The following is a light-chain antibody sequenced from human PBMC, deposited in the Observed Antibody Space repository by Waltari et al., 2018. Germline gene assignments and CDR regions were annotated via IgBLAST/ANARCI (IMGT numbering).Light chain of an antibody. V-gene: IGKV3-20*01. J-gene: IGKJ1*01. Sequence: EIMLTQSPGTLSLSPGERATLSCRASQSISKYLAWYQQKPGQAPRLLIYDAASRATGIPDRCSGSGSGTNFSLIIIRLELEDAAVYYCQKYGTLPATFGQGTKVEIK. CDR2: DAA. CDR1: QSISKY. CDR3: QKYGTLPAT.